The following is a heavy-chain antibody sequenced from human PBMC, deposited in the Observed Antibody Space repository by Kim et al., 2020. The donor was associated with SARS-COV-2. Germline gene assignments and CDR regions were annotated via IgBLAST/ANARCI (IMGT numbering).Heavy chain of an antibody. V-gene: IGHV4-31*03. J-gene: IGHJ5*02. Sequence: SETLSLTYTVSGGSISSGGYYWSWIRQHPGKGLEWIGYIYYSGSTYYNPSLKSRVTISVDTSKNQFSLKLSSVTAADTAVYYCARVWGYCSGGSCYPIHNWFDPWGQGTLVTVSS. CDR2: IYYSGST. CDR3: ARVWGYCSGGSCYPIHNWFDP. D-gene: IGHD2-15*01. CDR1: GGSISSGGYY.